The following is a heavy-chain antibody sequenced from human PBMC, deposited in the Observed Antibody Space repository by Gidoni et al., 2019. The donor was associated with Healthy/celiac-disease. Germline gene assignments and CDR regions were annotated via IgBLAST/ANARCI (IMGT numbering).Heavy chain of an antibody. V-gene: IGHV3-21*01. Sequence: EVQLVESGGGLVKPGGSLRLSCAASGFTFSSYSMNWVRQAPGKGLEWVSSISSSSSYIYYADSVKGRFTISRDNAKNSLYLQMNSLRAEDTAVYYCARDSYDILTGYYWVDYWGQGTLVTVSS. CDR1: GFTFSSYS. CDR2: ISSSSSYI. D-gene: IGHD3-9*01. J-gene: IGHJ4*02. CDR3: ARDSYDILTGYYWVDY.